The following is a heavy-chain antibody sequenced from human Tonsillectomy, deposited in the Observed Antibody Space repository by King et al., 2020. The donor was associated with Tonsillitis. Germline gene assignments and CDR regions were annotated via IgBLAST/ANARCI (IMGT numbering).Heavy chain of an antibody. CDR1: GFTFSSYG. Sequence: VQLVESGGGVVQPGGSLRLSCAASGFTFSSYGMHWVRQAPGKGLEWVAFIRYDGSNKYYADSVKGRFTISRDNSKNTLYLQMNSLRAEDTAVYYCAKEIKGDYYYGMDVWGQGTTVTVSS. CDR2: IRYDGSNK. D-gene: IGHD3-16*01. CDR3: AKEIKGDYYYGMDV. J-gene: IGHJ6*02. V-gene: IGHV3-30*02.